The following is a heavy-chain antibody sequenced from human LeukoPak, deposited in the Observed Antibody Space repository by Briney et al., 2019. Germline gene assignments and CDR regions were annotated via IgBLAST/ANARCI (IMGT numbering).Heavy chain of an antibody. CDR1: GFTFSSYA. J-gene: IGHJ4*02. Sequence: GGSLRLSCAASGFTFSSYAMHWVRQAPGKGLEGVAVISYDGSNKYYADSVKGRFTISRDNSKNTLYLQMNSLRAEDTAVYYCARVGIAVAGPFDYWGQGTLVTVSS. V-gene: IGHV3-30*04. CDR2: ISYDGSNK. D-gene: IGHD6-19*01. CDR3: ARVGIAVAGPFDY.